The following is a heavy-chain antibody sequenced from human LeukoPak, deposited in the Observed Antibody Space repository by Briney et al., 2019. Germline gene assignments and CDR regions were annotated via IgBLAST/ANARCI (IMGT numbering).Heavy chain of an antibody. CDR2: INTNTGNP. Sequence: ASVKVSCKASGYSFTRYAMNWVRQAPGQGLEWMGWINTNTGNPTYAQGFTGRFVFSLDTSVSTAYLQISSLKAEVTAVYYCARLHGGNSNYYYGMDVWGQGTTVTVSS. V-gene: IGHV7-4-1*02. J-gene: IGHJ6*02. CDR1: GYSFTRYA. CDR3: ARLHGGNSNYYYGMDV. D-gene: IGHD4-23*01.